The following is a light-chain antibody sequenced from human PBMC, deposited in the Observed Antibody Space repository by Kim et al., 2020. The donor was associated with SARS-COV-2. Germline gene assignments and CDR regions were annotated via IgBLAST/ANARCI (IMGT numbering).Light chain of an antibody. V-gene: IGKV3-15*01. Sequence: VSPGERATLSCRASQSFNTMLAWYQQKPGQAPRLLIYGASTRATGISTRFSGGGSGTEFTLTISSLQSEDSAVYYCQKYYDWPLAFGQGTKVDIK. CDR2: GAS. CDR1: QSFNTM. CDR3: QKYYDWPLA. J-gene: IGKJ1*01.